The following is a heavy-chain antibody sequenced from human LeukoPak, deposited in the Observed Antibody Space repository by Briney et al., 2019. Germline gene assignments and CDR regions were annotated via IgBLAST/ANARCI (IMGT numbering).Heavy chain of an antibody. J-gene: IGHJ4*02. D-gene: IGHD3-3*01. CDR3: ARDGYYDFWSGYYTGGYFDY. Sequence: GGSLRLSCAASGFTFSSYAMHWVRQAPGKGLEWVAVISYDGSNKYYADSVKGRFTISRDNSKNTLYLQMNSLRAEDTAVYYCARDGYYDFWSGYYTGGYFDYWGQGTLVTVSS. CDR1: GFTFSSYA. V-gene: IGHV3-30-3*01. CDR2: ISYDGSNK.